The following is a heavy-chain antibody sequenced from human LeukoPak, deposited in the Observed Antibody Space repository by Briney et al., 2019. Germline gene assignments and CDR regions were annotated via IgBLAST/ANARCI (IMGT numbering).Heavy chain of an antibody. J-gene: IGHJ4*02. CDR3: ARSPSLEYCSSTSCYLGY. CDR2: IIPIFGTA. D-gene: IGHD2-2*01. CDR1: GGTFSSYA. V-gene: IGHV1-69*01. Sequence: SVKVSCKASGGTFSSYAISWVRQAPGQGLEWMGGIIPIFGTANYAQKFQGRVTTTADESTSTAYMELSSLRSEDTAVYYCARSPSLEYCSSTSCYLGYWGQGTLVTVSS.